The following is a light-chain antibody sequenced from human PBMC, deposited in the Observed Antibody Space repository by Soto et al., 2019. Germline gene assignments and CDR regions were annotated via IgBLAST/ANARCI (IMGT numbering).Light chain of an antibody. Sequence: IVMTQSPDTLPVSPGERATLSCRASQSVSTNLAWYQHKPGQTPRLLIYGASTRATGIPARFSGSGSGTEFTHTISSLQSEDFAVYYCQQYDNWPRTFGQGTKVEIK. CDR3: QQYDNWPRT. V-gene: IGKV3-15*01. CDR2: GAS. CDR1: QSVSTN. J-gene: IGKJ1*01.